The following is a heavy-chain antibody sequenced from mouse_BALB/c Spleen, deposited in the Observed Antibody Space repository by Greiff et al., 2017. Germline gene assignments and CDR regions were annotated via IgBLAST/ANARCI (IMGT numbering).Heavy chain of an antibody. D-gene: IGHD1-1*01. Sequence: EVKLVESGPGLVKPSQSLSLTCTVTGYSITSDYAWNWIRQFPGNKLEWMGYISYSGSTSYNPSLKSRISITRDTSKNQFFLQLNSVTTEDTATYYCARSYYGSPFGYWGQGTLVTVSA. CDR2: ISYSGST. J-gene: IGHJ3*01. V-gene: IGHV3-2*02. CDR1: GYSITSDYA. CDR3: ARSYYGSPFGY.